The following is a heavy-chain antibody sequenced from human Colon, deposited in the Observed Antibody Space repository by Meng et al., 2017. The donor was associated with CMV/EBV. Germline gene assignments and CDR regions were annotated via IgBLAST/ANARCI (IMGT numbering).Heavy chain of an antibody. J-gene: IGHJ4*02. CDR3: AVQPCYDGYCYFDY. Sequence: QVQSQESGPGRVKLSETLSLTCTVSGVSFSHYYWSWIRQPAGKGPEWIGRIYIRGGTNYNPSLKSRVTMSVDTSKNQFSLKLSSVTAADTAVYYCAVQPCYDGYCYFDYWGQGTLVTVSS. CDR2: IYIRGGT. V-gene: IGHV4-4*07. CDR1: GVSFSHYY. D-gene: IGHD5-18*01.